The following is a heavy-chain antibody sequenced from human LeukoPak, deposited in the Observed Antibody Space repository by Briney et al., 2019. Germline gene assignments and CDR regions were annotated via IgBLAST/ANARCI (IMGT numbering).Heavy chain of an antibody. CDR2: IYYSGST. Sequence: SETLSLTCTVSGGSISSYYWSWIRQPPGKGLEWIGYIYYSGSTNYNPSLKSRVTISVDTSKNQFSLKLSSVTAADTAVYYCARLRGSSGWIDYWGQGTLVTVSS. V-gene: IGHV4-59*01. CDR1: GGSISSYY. CDR3: ARLRGSSGWIDY. J-gene: IGHJ4*02. D-gene: IGHD6-19*01.